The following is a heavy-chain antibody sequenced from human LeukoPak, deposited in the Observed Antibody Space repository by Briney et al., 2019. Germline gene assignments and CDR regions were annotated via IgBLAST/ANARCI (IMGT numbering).Heavy chain of an antibody. V-gene: IGHV3-9*01. D-gene: IGHD6-13*01. J-gene: IGHJ2*01. CDR1: GFTFDDYA. CDR2: ISWNSAGI. Sequence: GGSLRLSCVASGFTFDDYAMHWVRQTPGKGLEWVAGISWNSAGIGYADSVKGRFTISRDNAKNSLYLQVNSLRVKDTALYYCAKRGSSNWYFDLWGRGTLVTVSS. CDR3: AKRGSSNWYFDL.